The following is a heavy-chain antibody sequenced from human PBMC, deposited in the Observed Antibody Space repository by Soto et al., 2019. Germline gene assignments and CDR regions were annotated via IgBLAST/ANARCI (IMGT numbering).Heavy chain of an antibody. CDR2: IKKNGSEK. Sequence: EVQLVESGGGLVQPGGSLRLSCAVSGFTFSDYWMSWVRQASGKGLEWVANIKKNGSEKYYADSVKGRFSISRDNGKKALYLQRSGLRAEDTAVYYCDASGEMDVWGQGTTVPVS. CDR3: DASGEMDV. V-gene: IGHV3-7*05. CDR1: GFTFSDYW. D-gene: IGHD1-26*01. J-gene: IGHJ6*02.